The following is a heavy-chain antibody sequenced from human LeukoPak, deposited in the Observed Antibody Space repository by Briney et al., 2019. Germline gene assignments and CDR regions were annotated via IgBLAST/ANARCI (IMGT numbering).Heavy chain of an antibody. CDR2: INGDASST. V-gene: IGHV3-74*01. CDR3: ARGGLTNGFDP. J-gene: IGHJ5*02. D-gene: IGHD2-8*01. Sequence: GGSLRLSCAASGFTFSIYWMYWVRQIPGKGPVWVSRINGDASSTSYADSVRGRFTISRDNAKNTLFLQMSSLRDEDTAVYYCARGGLTNGFDPWGQGTLVTVSS. CDR1: GFTFSIYW.